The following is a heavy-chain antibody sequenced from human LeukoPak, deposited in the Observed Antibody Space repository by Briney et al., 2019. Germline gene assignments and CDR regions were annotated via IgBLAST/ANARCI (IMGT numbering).Heavy chain of an antibody. J-gene: IGHJ4*02. CDR2: IYTSGST. CDR1: GGSISSYY. CDR3: ARDPSGSGSYPFDY. D-gene: IGHD3-10*01. V-gene: IGHV4-4*07. Sequence: SETLSLTCTASGGSISSYYWSWIRQPAGKGLEWIGRIYTSGSTNYNPSLKSRVTMSVDTSKNQFSLKLSSVTAADTAVYYCARDPSGSGSYPFDYWGQGTLVTVSS.